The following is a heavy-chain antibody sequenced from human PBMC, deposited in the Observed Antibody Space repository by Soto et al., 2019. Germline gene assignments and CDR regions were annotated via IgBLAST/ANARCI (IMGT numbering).Heavy chain of an antibody. J-gene: IGHJ6*02. CDR1: GGSISSTDHY. D-gene: IGHD2-15*01. CDR2: IYYAGST. V-gene: IGHV4-39*01. Sequence: QLQESGPGLVKASETLSLTCTVSGGSISSTDHYWGWIRQPPGKGLEWLGSIYYAGSTFHNPSLKRRATIPVDTFRTQFSLRLSSVTASDTAVYYCARLVFHCLRGSCDDYNFYGLDVWGQGTTVTVSS. CDR3: ARLVFHCLRGSCDDYNFYGLDV.